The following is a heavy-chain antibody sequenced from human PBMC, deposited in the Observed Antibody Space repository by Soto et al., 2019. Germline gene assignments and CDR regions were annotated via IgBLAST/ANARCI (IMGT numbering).Heavy chain of an antibody. Sequence: ESLKISCKGSGYSFAGYWITWVRQKPGKGLEWMGRIDPSDSQTYYSPSFRGHVTISVTKSITTVFLQWSSLRASDTAMYYCARQIYDSYSDPNVPYDFYSRGQGTPVTVSS. D-gene: IGHD3-3*01. J-gene: IGHJ4*02. CDR2: IDPSDSQT. CDR3: ARQIYDSYSDPNVPYDFYS. CDR1: GYSFAGYW. V-gene: IGHV5-10-1*01.